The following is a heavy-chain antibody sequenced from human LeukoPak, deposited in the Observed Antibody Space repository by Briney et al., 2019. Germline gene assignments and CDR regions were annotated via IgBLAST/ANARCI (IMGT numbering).Heavy chain of an antibody. CDR1: GFTFSSYG. D-gene: IGHD3-9*01. Sequence: GGSLRLSCAASGFTFSSYGMHWVRQAPGKGLEWVAVISYDGSNKYYADSVKGRFTISRDNSKNTLYLQMNSLRAEDTAVYYCAESITILSVQVDYWGQGTLVTVSS. CDR2: ISYDGSNK. CDR3: AESITILSVQVDY. J-gene: IGHJ4*02. V-gene: IGHV3-30*18.